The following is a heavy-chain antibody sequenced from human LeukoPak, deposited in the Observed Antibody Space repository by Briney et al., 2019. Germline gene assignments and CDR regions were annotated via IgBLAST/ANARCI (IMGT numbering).Heavy chain of an antibody. CDR1: GGSISSSSYY. V-gene: IGHV4-39*01. CDR3: ARFVGSGDPNDAFDI. CDR2: IYYSGST. Sequence: PSETLSLTCTVSGGSISSSSYYWGWIRQPPGKGLEWMGNIYYSGSTYYNPSLNSRVTISVDTSKNQFSLKLSSVTAADTAVYFCARFVGSGDPNDAFDIWGQGTMVTVSS. D-gene: IGHD2-15*01. J-gene: IGHJ3*02.